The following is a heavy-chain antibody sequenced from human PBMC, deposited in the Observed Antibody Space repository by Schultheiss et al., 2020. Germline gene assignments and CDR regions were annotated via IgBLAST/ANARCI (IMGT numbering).Heavy chain of an antibody. CDR2: ISSSSSYI. Sequence: ESLKISCAASGFTFSSYSMNWVRQAPGKGLEWVSSISSSSSYIYYADSVKGRFTISRDNAKNSLYLQMNSLRAEDTAVYYCARGGYGDYVGLWGQGTLVTVSS. D-gene: IGHD4-17*01. CDR1: GFTFSSYS. CDR3: ARGGYGDYVGL. J-gene: IGHJ4*02. V-gene: IGHV3-21*01.